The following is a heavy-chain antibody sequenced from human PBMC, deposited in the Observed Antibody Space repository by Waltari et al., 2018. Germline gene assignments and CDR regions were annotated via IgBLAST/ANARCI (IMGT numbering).Heavy chain of an antibody. CDR2: IYGGGST. CDR3: ARSDSGSYYYFDY. CDR1: GFTVSSNY. V-gene: IGHV3-53*01. J-gene: IGHJ4*02. Sequence: EVQLVESGGGLIQPGGSLRLSCAASGFTVSSNYMSWVRQAPGKGLEGVSVIYGGGSTYYADSGKGRFTISRDNAKNTLYLQMNSLRAEDTAGYYCARSDSGSYYYFDYWGQGTLVTVSS. D-gene: IGHD1-26*01.